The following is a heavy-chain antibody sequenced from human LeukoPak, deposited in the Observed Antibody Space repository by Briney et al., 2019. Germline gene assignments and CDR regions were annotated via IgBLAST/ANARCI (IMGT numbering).Heavy chain of an antibody. CDR2: MNPNSGNT. CDR1: GYTFTSYD. V-gene: IGHV1-8*01. CDR3: ARGGYYYDSSGYYYLAFDI. D-gene: IGHD3-22*01. J-gene: IGHJ3*02. Sequence: ASVKVSCKASGYTFTSYDINWVRQATGQGLEWMGWMNPNSGNTGYAQKFQGRVTMTRNTSISTAYMELSSLGSEDTAVYYCARGGYYYDSSGYYYLAFDIWGQGTMVTVSS.